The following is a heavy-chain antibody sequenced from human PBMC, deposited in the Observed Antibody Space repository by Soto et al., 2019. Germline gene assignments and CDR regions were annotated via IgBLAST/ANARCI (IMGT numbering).Heavy chain of an antibody. CDR2: ISSGSDFI. D-gene: IGHD3-3*01. CDR3: ARSALYYDFWSGSIDGHVYFDY. CDR1: FSMYS. V-gene: IGHV3-21*01. Sequence: GGSLRLSCNFSFSMYSMDWVRQAPGKGLEWVASISSGSDFIKYADSVKGRFTISRDNAKNSLYLQMNSLRAEDTAVYYCARSALYYDFWSGSIDGHVYFDYWGQGTLVTVSS. J-gene: IGHJ4*02.